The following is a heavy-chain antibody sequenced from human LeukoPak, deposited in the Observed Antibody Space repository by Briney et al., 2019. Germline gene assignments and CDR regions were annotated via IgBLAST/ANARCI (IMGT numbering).Heavy chain of an antibody. J-gene: IGHJ4*02. Sequence: GGSLRLSCAASGFTFSSYGMHWVRQAPGKGLEWVAVIWYDGSNQYYADSVKGRFTISRDNSKNTLYLQMSSLRAEDTAVYYCVREESGSYDYGGQGTLVTVS. CDR1: GFTFSSYG. D-gene: IGHD3-10*01. CDR3: VREESGSYDY. CDR2: IWYDGSNQ. V-gene: IGHV3-33*01.